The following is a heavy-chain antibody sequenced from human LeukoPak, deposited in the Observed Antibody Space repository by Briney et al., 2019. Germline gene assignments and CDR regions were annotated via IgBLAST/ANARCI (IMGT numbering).Heavy chain of an antibody. D-gene: IGHD2-21*02. CDR3: ARDMGRFQYGGNSLYYYHYGMDV. CDR1: GFTVSSNY. CDR2: IYSGGST. Sequence: GGSLRLSCAASGFTVSSNYMSWVRQAPGKGLEWVSVIYSGGSTYYADSVKGRFTISRDNSKNTLYLQMNSLRAEDTAVYYCARDMGRFQYGGNSLYYYHYGMDVWGQGTTVTVSS. J-gene: IGHJ6*02. V-gene: IGHV3-66*01.